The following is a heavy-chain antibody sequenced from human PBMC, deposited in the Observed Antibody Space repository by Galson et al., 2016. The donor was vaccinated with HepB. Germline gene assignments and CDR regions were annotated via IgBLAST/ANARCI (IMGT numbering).Heavy chain of an antibody. V-gene: IGHV3-23*01. J-gene: IGHJ6*02. Sequence: SLRLSCAASGFTFRSYAMSWVRQAPGKGLEWVATISGSGGSTYYADSVKGRFTITRDNSKNTLYLQVNSLRAEDTAVYYCAKDGSRESYYYYYYGMDVWGQGTPVTVSS. CDR1: GFTFRSYA. CDR2: ISGSGGST. D-gene: IGHD1-26*01. CDR3: AKDGSRESYYYYYYGMDV.